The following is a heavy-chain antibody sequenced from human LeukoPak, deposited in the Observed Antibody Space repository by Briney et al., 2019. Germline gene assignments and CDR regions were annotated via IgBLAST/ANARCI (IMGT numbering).Heavy chain of an antibody. J-gene: IGHJ4*02. Sequence: GGSLRLSCAASGFTFSSYAMSWVRQAPGKGLEWVSAISGSGGSAYYADSVKGRFTISRDNSKNTLYLQMNSLRAEDTAVYYCAKDVRAYSSGPFDYWGQGTLVTVSS. CDR1: GFTFSSYA. V-gene: IGHV3-23*01. CDR2: ISGSGGSA. CDR3: AKDVRAYSSGPFDY. D-gene: IGHD6-19*01.